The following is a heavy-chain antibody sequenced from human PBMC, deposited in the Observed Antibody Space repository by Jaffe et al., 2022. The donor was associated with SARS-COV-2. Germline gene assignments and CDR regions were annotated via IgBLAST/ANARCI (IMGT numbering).Heavy chain of an antibody. D-gene: IGHD2-2*02. Sequence: QVQLVQSGAEVKKPGSSVKVSCKASGGTFSSYTISWVRQAPGQGLEWMGRIIPILGIANYAQKFQGRVTITADKSTSTAYMELSSLRSEDTAVYYCASRSDGIVVVPAAILRDYGMDVWGQGTTVTVSS. CDR3: ASRSDGIVVVPAAILRDYGMDV. CDR1: GGTFSSYT. J-gene: IGHJ6*02. CDR2: IIPILGIA. V-gene: IGHV1-69*02.